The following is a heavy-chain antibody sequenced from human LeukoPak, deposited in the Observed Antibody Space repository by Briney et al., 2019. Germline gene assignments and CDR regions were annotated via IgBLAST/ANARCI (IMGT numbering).Heavy chain of an antibody. Sequence: GGSLRLSCAVSGFTFSSYWMNWVRLAPGKGLEWVSSISTSSSHIYYADSVKGRFTMSRDNAKNSLYLQMNSLRDDDTAVYYCAREPSSPYFDYWGQGTLVTVSS. V-gene: IGHV3-21*01. CDR2: ISTSSSHI. CDR1: GFTFSSYW. J-gene: IGHJ4*02. D-gene: IGHD6-6*01. CDR3: AREPSSPYFDY.